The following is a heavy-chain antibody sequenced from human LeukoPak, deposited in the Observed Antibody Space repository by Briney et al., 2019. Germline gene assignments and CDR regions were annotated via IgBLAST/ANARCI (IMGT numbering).Heavy chain of an antibody. CDR3: ARNSEALDY. V-gene: IGHV4-39*01. Sequence: SETLSLTXTVSGGSISSSSYYWGWIRQPPGKGLEWIGSIYYSGSTYYNPSLKSRVTISVDTSKNQFSLKLSSVTAADTAVYYCARNSEALDYWGQGTLVTVSS. D-gene: IGHD1-26*01. CDR1: GGSISSSSYY. J-gene: IGHJ4*02. CDR2: IYYSGST.